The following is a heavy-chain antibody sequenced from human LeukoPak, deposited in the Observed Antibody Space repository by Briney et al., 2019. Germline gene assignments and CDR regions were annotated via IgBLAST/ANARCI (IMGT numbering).Heavy chain of an antibody. CDR1: GYTFTRYY. CDR2: INPNSGGT. D-gene: IGHD3-16*02. J-gene: IGHJ3*01. Sequence: GASVKVSCKASGYTFTRYYMHWVPQAPGPGLEWMGRINPNSGGTNYAQKFQGRVTITRDTSISTAYMELSRLRSDDTAVYYWASVKITFGGLIARWLGGQGTMLTVSS. V-gene: IGHV1-2*06. CDR3: ASVKITFGGLIARWL.